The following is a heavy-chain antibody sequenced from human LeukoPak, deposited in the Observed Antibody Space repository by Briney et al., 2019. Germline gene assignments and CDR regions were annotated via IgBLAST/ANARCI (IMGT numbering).Heavy chain of an antibody. V-gene: IGHV4-34*01. CDR1: GGSISYHY. J-gene: IGHJ4*02. CDR2: INHSGST. D-gene: IGHD2-15*01. CDR3: ARGAWVAAGYFDY. Sequence: KASETLSLTCTVSGGSISYHYWSWIRQPPGKGLEWIGEINHSGSTNYNPSLKSRVTISVDTSKNQFSLKLSSVTAADTAVYYCARGAWVAAGYFDYWGQGTLVTVSS.